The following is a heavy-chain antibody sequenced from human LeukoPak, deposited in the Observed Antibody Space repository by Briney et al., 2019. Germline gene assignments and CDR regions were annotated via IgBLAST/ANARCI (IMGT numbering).Heavy chain of an antibody. CDR3: ATGERMVRGDGVDY. J-gene: IGHJ4*02. V-gene: IGHV3-66*01. CDR2: IYSGGST. Sequence: GGSLRLSCAASGFTVRNNYMSWVRQAPGKGLEWVSVIYSGGSTYYADYVKGRFTISRDNSKNTLYLQMNSLRAEDTAVYFCATGERMVRGDGVDYWGQGTLVTVSS. CDR1: GFTVRNNY. D-gene: IGHD3-10*01.